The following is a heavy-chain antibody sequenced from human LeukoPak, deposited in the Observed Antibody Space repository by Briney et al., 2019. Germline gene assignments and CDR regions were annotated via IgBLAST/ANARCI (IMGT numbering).Heavy chain of an antibody. V-gene: IGHV3-33*08. J-gene: IGHJ4*02. Sequence: PGGSLRLSCTASGFTFSDYAMHWVRQAPGKGLEWVAYDGSIKYYADSVEGRFTISRDNSKSTLYLQMNSLRAEDTAVYYCARDKSKGKYFGYWGQGTLVTVSS. CDR3: ARDKSKGKYFGY. D-gene: IGHD3-10*01. CDR1: GFTFSDYA. CDR2: YDGSIK.